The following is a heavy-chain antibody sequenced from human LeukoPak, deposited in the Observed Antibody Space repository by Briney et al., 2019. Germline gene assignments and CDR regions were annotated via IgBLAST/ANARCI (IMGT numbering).Heavy chain of an antibody. CDR1: GGSIRSSSYY. J-gene: IGHJ4*02. D-gene: IGHD6-19*01. CDR3: ARQVVAVAGTGYFDY. Sequence: SETLSLTCTVSGGSIRSSSYYWGWIRQPPGKGLEWIGSIYYSGSTYYNASLKSRGAISVDTSKNQFSLRLNSVTAADTAVYFCARQVVAVAGTGYFDYWGQGTLVTVSS. CDR2: IYYSGST. V-gene: IGHV4-39*01.